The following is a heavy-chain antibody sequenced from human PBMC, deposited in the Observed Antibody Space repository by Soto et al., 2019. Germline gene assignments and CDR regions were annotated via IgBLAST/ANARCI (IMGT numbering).Heavy chain of an antibody. D-gene: IGHD3-10*01. CDR3: ARDGTPSYPVYYYGSGTNWFDP. V-gene: IGHV3-48*02. CDR1: GFTFSSYS. Sequence: EVQLVESGGGLVQPGGSLRLSCAASGFTFSSYSMNWVRQAPGKGLEWVSYISSSSSTIYYADSVKGRFTISRDNAKNSLYLQMNSLRDEDTAVYYCARDGTPSYPVYYYGSGTNWFDPWGQGTLVTVSS. CDR2: ISSSSSTI. J-gene: IGHJ5*02.